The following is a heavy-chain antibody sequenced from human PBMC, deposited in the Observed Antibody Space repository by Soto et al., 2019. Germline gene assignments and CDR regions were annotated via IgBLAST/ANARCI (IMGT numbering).Heavy chain of an antibody. CDR1: GYTFFTYG. CDR3: VWQSNRRSLSVQ. CDR2: ISTYDGNT. Sequence: VKVSCKASGYTFFTYGITWVRQAPGQGLEWMGWISTYDGNTDYAQKLQGRVTMTTDTSTRTAYMELMCRSSADTAVYYCVWQSNRRSLSVQ. D-gene: IGHD2-21*01. J-gene: IGHJ1*01. V-gene: IGHV1-18*01.